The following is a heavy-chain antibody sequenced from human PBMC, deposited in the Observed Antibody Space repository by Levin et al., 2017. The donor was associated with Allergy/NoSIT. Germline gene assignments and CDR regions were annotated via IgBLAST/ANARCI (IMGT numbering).Heavy chain of an antibody. D-gene: IGHD3-16*02. CDR1: GGSISSDN. CDR3: ARFVWGSYRGFDY. J-gene: IGHJ4*02. CDR2: IYDTGNT. Sequence: SETLSLTCTVSGGSISSDNWSWIRQPPGKGLEWIGYIYDTGNTNYNPSLKSRVTLSVDTSKNQFSLKLSSVTPADTAVNYCARFVWGSYRGFDYWGQGTLVTVSS. V-gene: IGHV4-59*01.